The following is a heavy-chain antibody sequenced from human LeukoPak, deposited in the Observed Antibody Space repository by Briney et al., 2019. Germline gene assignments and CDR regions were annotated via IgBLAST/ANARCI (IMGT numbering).Heavy chain of an antibody. V-gene: IGHV3-11*01. J-gene: IGHJ5*02. CDR2: INIGGTNT. CDR3: STEGAGFDT. CDR1: GFTFNDYY. Sequence: GGSLRLSCAASGFTFNDYYMSWIRQAPGKGLEWLSYINIGGTNTHYADSVKGRFTISRDNAKKSLYLEMQNLIAEDTAVYYCSTEGAGFDTWGQGVLVTVSS.